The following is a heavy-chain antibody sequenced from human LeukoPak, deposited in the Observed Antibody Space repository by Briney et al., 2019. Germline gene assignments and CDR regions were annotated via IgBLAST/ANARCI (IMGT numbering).Heavy chain of an antibody. CDR2: MNPNSGNT. Sequence: ASVKVSCKASGYTFTSYDINWVRQATGQGREWMGWMNPNSGNTGYAQKFQGRVTITSNTSISTAYMELSSLRSEDTAVYYCARGGYSSSWRYYYYMDVWGKGTTVTVSS. CDR1: GYTFTSYD. CDR3: ARGGYSSSWRYYYYMDV. J-gene: IGHJ6*03. V-gene: IGHV1-8*01. D-gene: IGHD6-13*01.